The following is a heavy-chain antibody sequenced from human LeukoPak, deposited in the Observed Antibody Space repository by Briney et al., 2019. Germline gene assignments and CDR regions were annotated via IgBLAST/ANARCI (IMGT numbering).Heavy chain of an antibody. Sequence: GGSLRLSCAASGFTFSSYGMHWVRQAPGKGLEWVAVISYDGSNKYYADSVKGRFTISRDNSKNTLYLQMNSLRAEDTAVYNCAKEVNTAMVYYLDYWGQGTLVTVSS. J-gene: IGHJ4*02. CDR1: GFTFSSYG. CDR2: ISYDGSNK. CDR3: AKEVNTAMVYYLDY. V-gene: IGHV3-30*18. D-gene: IGHD5-18*01.